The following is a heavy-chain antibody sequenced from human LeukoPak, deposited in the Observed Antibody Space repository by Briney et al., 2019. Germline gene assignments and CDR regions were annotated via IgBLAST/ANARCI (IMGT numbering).Heavy chain of an antibody. D-gene: IGHD2-2*02. V-gene: IGHV3-21*01. Sequence: GGSLRLSCAASGFTFSSYSMNWVRQAPGKGLEWVSSISSSSSYIYYADSVKGRFTISRDNAKNSLYLQMNSLRAEDTAVYYCARDLSRYCSSTSCYKGGYYFDYWGQGTLVTVSS. J-gene: IGHJ4*02. CDR2: ISSSSSYI. CDR1: GFTFSSYS. CDR3: ARDLSRYCSSTSCYKGGYYFDY.